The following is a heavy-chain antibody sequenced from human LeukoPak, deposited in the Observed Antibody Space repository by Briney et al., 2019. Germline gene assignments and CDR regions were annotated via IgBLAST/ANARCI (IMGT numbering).Heavy chain of an antibody. J-gene: IGHJ5*02. CDR3: ARERTYYYGSGSYYNVNEFDP. Sequence: ASVKVSCKASGGTFSSYAISWVRQAPGQGLEWMGRINPNSGGTNYAQKFQGRVTMTRDTSISTAYMELSRLRSDDTAVYYCARERTYYYGSGSYYNVNEFDPWGQGTLVTVSS. CDR2: INPNSGGT. D-gene: IGHD3-10*01. V-gene: IGHV1-2*06. CDR1: GGTFSSYA.